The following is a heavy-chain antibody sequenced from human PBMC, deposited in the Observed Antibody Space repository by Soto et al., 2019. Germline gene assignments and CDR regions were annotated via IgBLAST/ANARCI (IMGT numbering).Heavy chain of an antibody. CDR2: INHSGST. V-gene: IGHV4-34*01. CDR3: ARVSRRGYSGYDYPRYYYYGMDV. J-gene: IGHJ6*02. Sequence: PLDTLSLTCAVYGGSFSGYYWSSIRQPPGKGLEWIGEINHSGSTNYNPSLKSRVTISVDTSKNQFSLKPSSVTAADTAVSYCARVSRRGYSGYDYPRYYYYGMDVWGQGTTV. CDR1: GGSFSGYY. D-gene: IGHD5-12*01.